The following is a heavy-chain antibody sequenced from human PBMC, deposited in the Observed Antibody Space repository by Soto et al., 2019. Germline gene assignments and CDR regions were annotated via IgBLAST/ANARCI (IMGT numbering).Heavy chain of an antibody. V-gene: IGHV4-34*01. J-gene: IGHJ6*03. CDR2: INHSGST. Sequence: SETLSLTCAVYGGSFSGYYWSWIRQPPGKGLEWIGEINHSGSTNYNPSLKSRVTISVDTSKNQFSLKLSSVTAADTAVYYCARVTPGTLPLELITLPGYYYYYMDVWGKGTTVTVSS. CDR3: ARVTPGTLPLELITLPGYYYYYMDV. D-gene: IGHD1-1*01. CDR1: GGSFSGYY.